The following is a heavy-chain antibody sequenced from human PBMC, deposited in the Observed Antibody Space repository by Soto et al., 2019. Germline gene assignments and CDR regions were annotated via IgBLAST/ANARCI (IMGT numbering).Heavy chain of an antibody. CDR2: VYFSGKT. D-gene: IGHD1-26*01. CDR3: GSVRPSYYVLS. V-gene: IGHV4-59*01. Sequence: PSGTLCLKCTGSGGSLSSYYWTWTRQSTGKGLEWIGYVYFSGKTNYNPAIKSRVTISIDTSKNQFSLRLASVTAADTAFFYCGSVRPSYYVLSWGKGTLVTVS. CDR1: GGSLSSYY. J-gene: IGHJ5*02.